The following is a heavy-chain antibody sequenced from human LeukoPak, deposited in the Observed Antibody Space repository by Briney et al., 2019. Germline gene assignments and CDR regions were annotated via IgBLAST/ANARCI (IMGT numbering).Heavy chain of an antibody. J-gene: IGHJ6*02. CDR3: AKDTHGMDV. CDR2: ISWNSGSI. Sequence: GGSLRLSCVASGFTFDDYAMHWVRQAPGKGLEWVSGISWNSGSIGYADSVKGRFTISRDNAKNSLYLQMNSLRAEDTALYYCAKDTHGMDVWGQGTTVTVSS. CDR1: GFTFDDYA. V-gene: IGHV3-9*01.